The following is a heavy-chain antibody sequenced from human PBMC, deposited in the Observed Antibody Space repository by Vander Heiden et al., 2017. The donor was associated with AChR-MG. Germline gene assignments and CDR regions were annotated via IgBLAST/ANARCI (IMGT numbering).Heavy chain of an antibody. CDR2: ISDDGSNK. V-gene: IGHV3-30*18. CDR1: GFTFSSYG. Sequence: QVQLVESGGGVVQPGRSLRLSCAASGFTFSSYGMHWVRQAPGKGLGWVAVISDDGSNKYYADSVKGRFTISRDNSKNTLYLQMNSLRAEDTAVYYCAKSGDSGSYYYDYWGQGTLVTVSS. D-gene: IGHD1-26*01. J-gene: IGHJ4*02. CDR3: AKSGDSGSYYYDY.